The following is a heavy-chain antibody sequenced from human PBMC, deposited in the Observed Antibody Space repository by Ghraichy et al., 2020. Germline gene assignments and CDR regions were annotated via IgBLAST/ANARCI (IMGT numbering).Heavy chain of an antibody. D-gene: IGHD5-12*01. Sequence: SETLSLTCAVSGGSISSGGYSWSWIRQPPGKGLEWIGYIYHSGSTYYNPSLKSRVTISVDRSKNQFSLKLSSVTAADTAVYYCARAGTIHGNNIVATKVGAFDIWGQGTMVTVSS. CDR2: IYHSGST. CDR1: GGSISSGGYS. CDR3: ARAGTIHGNNIVATKVGAFDI. V-gene: IGHV4-30-2*01. J-gene: IGHJ3*02.